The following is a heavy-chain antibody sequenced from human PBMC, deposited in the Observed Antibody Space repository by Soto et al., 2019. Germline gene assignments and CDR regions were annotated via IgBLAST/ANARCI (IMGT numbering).Heavy chain of an antibody. CDR1: GFTFRNHG. D-gene: IGHD1-1*01. V-gene: IGHV3-33*01. CDR3: ARWSNNKVVDP. CDR2: IWYDGSNQ. Sequence: GGSLRLSXAASGFTFRNHGMHWVRQAPGKGLEWVAVIWYDGSNQYYAESVKGRFTISRDNSKDTMYLQMNSPRDEDTAVYYCARWSNNKVVDPWGQGTLVTVSS. J-gene: IGHJ5*02.